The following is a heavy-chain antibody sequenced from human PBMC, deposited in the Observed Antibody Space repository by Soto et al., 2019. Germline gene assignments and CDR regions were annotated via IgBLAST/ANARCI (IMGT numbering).Heavy chain of an antibody. V-gene: IGHV1-69*01. J-gene: IGHJ3*02. CDR1: GGTFSSYA. Sequence: QVQLVQSGAEVKKPGSSVKVSCKASGGTFSSYAISWVRQAPGQGLEWMGGIIPIFGTANYAQKFQGRVTITADEPTSTAYMELSSLRSEDTAVYYCARGEPRWPEMSGAFDIWGQGTMVTDSS. D-gene: IGHD7-27*01. CDR2: IIPIFGTA. CDR3: ARGEPRWPEMSGAFDI.